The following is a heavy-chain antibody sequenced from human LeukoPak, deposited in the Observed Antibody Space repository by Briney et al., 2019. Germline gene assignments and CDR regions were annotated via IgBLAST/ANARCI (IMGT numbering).Heavy chain of an antibody. D-gene: IGHD3-10*01. CDR3: ARAAEYGSTPDY. CDR1: GYTFTSYD. Sequence: ASVKVSCKASGYTFTSYDINWVRQATGQGLEWMGWMNPNSGNTGYVQKFQGRVTMTRNTSISTAYMELSSLRSEDTAVYYCARAAEYGSTPDYWGQGTLVTVSS. V-gene: IGHV1-8*01. J-gene: IGHJ4*02. CDR2: MNPNSGNT.